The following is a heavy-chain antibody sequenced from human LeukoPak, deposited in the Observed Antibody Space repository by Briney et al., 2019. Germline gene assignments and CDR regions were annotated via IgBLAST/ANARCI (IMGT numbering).Heavy chain of an antibody. CDR2: ISAYNGNT. D-gene: IGHD5-12*01. V-gene: IGHV1-18*01. Sequence: ASVKVSCKASGYTFNSYGISWVRQAPGQGLEWMGWISAYNGNTNYAQKLQGRVTMTTDTSASTAYMDLRSLRSEDTAVYFCATHSPEWRYSGYYNYYYMDVWGNGTTVTVSS. J-gene: IGHJ6*03. CDR3: ATHSPEWRYSGYYNYYYMDV. CDR1: GYTFNSYG.